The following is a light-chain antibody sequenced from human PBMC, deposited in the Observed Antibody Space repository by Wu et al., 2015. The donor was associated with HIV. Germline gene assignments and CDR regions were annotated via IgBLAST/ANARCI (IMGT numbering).Light chain of an antibody. Sequence: DIQMTQSPSSLSASVGDRVTITCQASQDISNYLNWYQQKPGEAPKLLIYDASNLETGVPSRFSGSGSGTDFTFTISSLQPEDIATYYCQKYNTAPWTFGQGTKVEMK. J-gene: IGKJ1*01. CDR1: QDISNY. CDR2: DAS. V-gene: IGKV1-33*01. CDR3: QKYNTAPWT.